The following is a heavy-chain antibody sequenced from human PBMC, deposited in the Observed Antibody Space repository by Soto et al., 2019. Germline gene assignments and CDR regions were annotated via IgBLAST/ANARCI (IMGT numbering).Heavy chain of an antibody. J-gene: IGHJ1*01. CDR2: INPYNGNT. V-gene: IGHV1-18*01. Sequence: QVQLVQSGGEVKKPGASVKVSCKASGYSFTSYTIFWVRQTPGQGLEWMGWINPYNGNTDFAQKVQGRVTVTTDTSTSTSYMELRSLRSDDTAVYYCARASGDYGLSAYGQVWGQGTLVTVSS. D-gene: IGHD4-17*01. CDR3: ARASGDYGLSAYGQV. CDR1: GYSFTSYT.